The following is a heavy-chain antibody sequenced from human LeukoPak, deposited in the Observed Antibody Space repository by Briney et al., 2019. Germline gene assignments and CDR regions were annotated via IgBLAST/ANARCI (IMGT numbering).Heavy chain of an antibody. CDR3: AKESVQAFDI. J-gene: IGHJ3*02. CDR1: GFTFDDYA. CDR2: ISWNSGSI. Sequence: GGSLRLSCAASGFTFDDYAMHWVRQAPGKGLEWVSGISWNSGSIGYADSVKGRFTISRDNSKNTLYLQMNSLRAEDTAVYYCAKESVQAFDIWGQGTMVTVSS. V-gene: IGHV3-9*01.